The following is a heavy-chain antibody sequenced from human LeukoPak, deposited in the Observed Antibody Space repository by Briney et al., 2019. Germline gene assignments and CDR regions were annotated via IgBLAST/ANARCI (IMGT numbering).Heavy chain of an antibody. CDR3: ARERSSGWYSFDY. J-gene: IGHJ4*02. V-gene: IGHV4-39*07. CDR1: GDSISSSSYY. D-gene: IGHD6-19*01. Sequence: SETLSLTCTVSGDSISSSSYYWGWIRQPPGKGLEWIGSIYYSGSTNYNPSLKSRVTISVDTSKNQFSLKLSSVTAADTAVYYCARERSSGWYSFDYWGQGTLVTVSS. CDR2: IYYSGST.